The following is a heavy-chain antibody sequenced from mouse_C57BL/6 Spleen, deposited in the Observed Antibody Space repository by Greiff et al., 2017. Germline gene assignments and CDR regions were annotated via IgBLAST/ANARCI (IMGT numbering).Heavy chain of an antibody. Sequence: EVKLVESGGGLVQPGGSLKLSCAASGFTFSDYYMYWVRQTPEKRLEWVAYISNGGGSTYYPDTVKGRFTLSRDNAKNTLYLQMSSLKSEDTAMYYCASEIYYCGSSSHVWGTGTTVTVSS. V-gene: IGHV5-12*01. CDR2: ISNGGGST. J-gene: IGHJ1*03. D-gene: IGHD1-1*01. CDR3: ASEIYYCGSSSHV. CDR1: GFTFSDYY.